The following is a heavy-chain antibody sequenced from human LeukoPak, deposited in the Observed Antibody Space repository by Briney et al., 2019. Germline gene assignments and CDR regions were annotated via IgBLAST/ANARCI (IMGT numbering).Heavy chain of an antibody. CDR1: GFTFDEYA. D-gene: IGHD3-9*01. J-gene: IGHJ6*02. CDR2: SSWNSDSI. V-gene: IGHV3-9*01. Sequence: GGSLRLSCAASGFTFDEYAMHWVRQVPGKGLEWVSGSSWNSDSIGYADSVKGRFTISRDNAKNSLYLQMNSLRLEDTALYYCTRVLTGYFYGMDVWAQGTTVPVSS. CDR3: TRVLTGYFYGMDV.